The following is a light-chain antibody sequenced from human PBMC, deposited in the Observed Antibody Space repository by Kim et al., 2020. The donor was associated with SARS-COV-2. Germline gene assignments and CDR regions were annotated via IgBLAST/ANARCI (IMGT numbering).Light chain of an antibody. V-gene: IGKV1-39*01. Sequence: ASVGDRVTITCRASQYISSYLNWYQQKPGKAPKLLIYAASTLQSGVPSRLSGSGSGTEFTLTISSLQPEDFATYSCQQSYTTPWTFGQGTKVDIK. CDR2: AAS. CDR3: QQSYTTPWT. J-gene: IGKJ1*01. CDR1: QYISSY.